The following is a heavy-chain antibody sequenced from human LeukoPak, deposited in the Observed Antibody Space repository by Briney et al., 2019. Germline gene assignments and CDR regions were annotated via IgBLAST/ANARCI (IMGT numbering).Heavy chain of an antibody. CDR3: ARAVSGAFDY. CDR2: IYYSGSA. Sequence: SETLSLTCTVSGGSISSYYWSWIRQPSGKGLEWIGYIYYSGSANYSPSLKSRVTISLDMSKNQVSLNLSSVTAADTAVYYCARAVSGAFDYWGQGTLVTVSS. J-gene: IGHJ4*02. D-gene: IGHD1-14*01. CDR1: GGSISSYY. V-gene: IGHV4-59*01.